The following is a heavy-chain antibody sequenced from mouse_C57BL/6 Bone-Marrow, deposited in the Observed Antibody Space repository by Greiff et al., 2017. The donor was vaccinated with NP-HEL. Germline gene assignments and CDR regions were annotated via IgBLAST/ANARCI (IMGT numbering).Heavy chain of an antibody. CDR1: GFSLTSYA. CDR3: YRKGRLRRGYAMDY. D-gene: IGHD2-4*01. Sequence: QVQLKESGPGLVAPSQSLSITCTVSGFSLTSYAISWVRQPPGKGLEWLGVIWTGGGRNYNSALKSRLSISKDNSKSQVFLKMNSLQTDDTARYDGYRKGRLRRGYAMDYWGQGTSVTVSS. CDR2: IWTGGGR. V-gene: IGHV2-9-1*01. J-gene: IGHJ4*01.